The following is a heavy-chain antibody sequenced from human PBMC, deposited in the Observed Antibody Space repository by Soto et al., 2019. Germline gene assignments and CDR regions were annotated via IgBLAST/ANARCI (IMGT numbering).Heavy chain of an antibody. CDR1: GGSISSGGYY. CDR3: ARSGDSSGYWGSDGMDV. D-gene: IGHD3-22*01. J-gene: IGHJ6*02. V-gene: IGHV4-31*03. CDR2: IYYSGST. Sequence: LSLTCTVSGGSISSGGYYWSWIRQHPGKGLEWIGYIYYSGSTFYNPSLKSRVTISVDTSKNQFSLKLSSVTAADTAVYYCARSGDSSGYWGSDGMDVWGQGTTVTVSS.